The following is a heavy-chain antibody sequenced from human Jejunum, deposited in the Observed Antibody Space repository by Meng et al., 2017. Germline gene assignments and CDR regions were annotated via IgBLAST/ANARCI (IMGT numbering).Heavy chain of an antibody. J-gene: IGHJ3*01. V-gene: IGHV2-5*02. D-gene: IGHD3-3*01. CDR3: AHRVHYDGKREGGAYDV. Sequence: SGPTLVIPTHPLSLPYTFSFFSLTTSGVGVGWIRQPPVKPLEWLVLIYGDDDKRYSPSLRRRLTITKDTSKNQGFRTMTNMEPVDTATDYCAHRVHYDGKREGGAYDVWDQGTVVTVSS. CDR1: FFSLTTSGVG. CDR2: IYGDDDK.